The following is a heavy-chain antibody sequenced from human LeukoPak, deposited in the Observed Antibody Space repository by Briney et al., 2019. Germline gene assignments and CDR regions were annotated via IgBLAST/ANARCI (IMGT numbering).Heavy chain of an antibody. V-gene: IGHV1-69*01. CDR3: ASTTVTTPEYFQH. Sequence: SVKVSCKASGGTFSSYAISWVRQAPGQGLEWMGGIIPIFGTANYAQKFQGGVPITADESTSTAYMELSSLRSEDTAVYYCASTTVTTPEYFQHWGQGTLVTVSS. J-gene: IGHJ1*01. CDR1: GGTFSSYA. D-gene: IGHD4-17*01. CDR2: IIPIFGTA.